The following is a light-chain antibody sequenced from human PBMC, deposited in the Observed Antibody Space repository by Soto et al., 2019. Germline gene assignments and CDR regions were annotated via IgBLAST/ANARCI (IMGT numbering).Light chain of an antibody. J-gene: IGKJ5*01. Sequence: EIVLTQSPGTLSLSPGESATLSCRVSRSLDSGQLAWYQQKVGRAPRLLIHDAFIRATGIPDRFSGSGSGTDFTLTIARLEPEDFAVYYCQQYGGSPRTFGQGTRLETK. V-gene: IGKV3-20*01. CDR3: QQYGGSPRT. CDR1: RSLDSGQ. CDR2: DAF.